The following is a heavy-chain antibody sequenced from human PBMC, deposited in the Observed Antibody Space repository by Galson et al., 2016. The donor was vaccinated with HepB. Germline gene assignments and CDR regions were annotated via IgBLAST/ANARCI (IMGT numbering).Heavy chain of an antibody. CDR3: AKVNLNYDFWSGYFLVGMDV. J-gene: IGHJ6*02. Sequence: SLRLSCAASGFTFSMFWVSWVRQAPGKGLEWVANIRQDGFEKDYVDSVKGRFTTSRDNAKNSVYLQMNSLRAEDTAVYYCAKVNLNYDFWSGYFLVGMDVWGQGTTVTVS. CDR2: IRQDGFEK. CDR1: GFTFSMFW. V-gene: IGHV3-7*01. D-gene: IGHD3-3*01.